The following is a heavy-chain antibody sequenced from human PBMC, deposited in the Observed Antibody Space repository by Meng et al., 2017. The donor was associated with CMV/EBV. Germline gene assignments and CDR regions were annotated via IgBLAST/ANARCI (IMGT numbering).Heavy chain of an antibody. CDR3: TLTQDYYYGMVV. Sequence: GESLKISCAASGFTFSSYWMSWVRQAPGKGLEWVSVIYSGGSTYYADSVKGRFTISRDNSKNTLYLQMNSLRAEDTAVYYCTLTQDYYYGMVVWGQGTTVTVSS. V-gene: IGHV3-53*01. J-gene: IGHJ6*02. D-gene: IGHD2-15*01. CDR1: GFTFSSYW. CDR2: IYSGGST.